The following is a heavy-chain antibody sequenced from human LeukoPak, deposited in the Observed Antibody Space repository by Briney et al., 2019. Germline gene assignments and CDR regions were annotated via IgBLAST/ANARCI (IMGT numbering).Heavy chain of an antibody. J-gene: IGHJ5*01. CDR1: GFTFSSYG. Sequence: GGSLRLSCAASGFTFSSYGMHWVRQAPGKGLEWVAVISYDGSNKYYADSVKGRFTISRDNSKNTLYLQMNSLRAEDTAVHYCAKECSSSWFDYWGQGTLVTVSS. D-gene: IGHD6-13*01. CDR2: ISYDGSNK. V-gene: IGHV3-30*18. CDR3: AKECSSSWFDY.